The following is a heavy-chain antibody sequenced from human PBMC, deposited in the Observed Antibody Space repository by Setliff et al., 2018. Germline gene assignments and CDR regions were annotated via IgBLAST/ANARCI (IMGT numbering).Heavy chain of an antibody. CDR2: INPSSGRT. CDR3: ERARRHTFCSSTSCLDGFDI. CDR1: GYTFTSHY. V-gene: IGHV1-46*01. D-gene: IGHD2-2*01. J-gene: IGHJ3*02. Sequence: ASVKVSCKASGYTFTSHYMHWVRQAPGLGLEWMGTINPSSGRTSYAQKFQGRVTMTRDTSTSTVYKDMSSQRSEDTAVYYCERARRHTFCSSTSCLDGFDIWGQGTLVTGSS.